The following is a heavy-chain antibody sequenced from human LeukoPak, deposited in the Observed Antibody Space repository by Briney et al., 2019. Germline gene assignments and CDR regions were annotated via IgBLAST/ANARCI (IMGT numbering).Heavy chain of an antibody. D-gene: IGHD3-10*01. Sequence: GTLRFTGAASAFVFSNYDMQWQGPSTRKGLEGFTHILIAGDTQYADSVKGRFTISGANAKRSVFLQMNHLRDGTTVVYYCIRDRLGERTFEIWGQGTMVSVSS. CDR3: IRDRLGERTFEI. CDR1: AFVFSNYD. V-gene: IGHV3-13*01. J-gene: IGHJ3*02. CDR2: ILIAGDT.